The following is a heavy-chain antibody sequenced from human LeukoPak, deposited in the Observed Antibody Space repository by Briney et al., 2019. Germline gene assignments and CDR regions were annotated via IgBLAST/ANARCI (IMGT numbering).Heavy chain of an antibody. V-gene: IGHV3-23*01. J-gene: IGHJ4*02. CDR2: FSGSGGST. CDR3: AKVRADNDYGDSHPPI. CDR1: GFTFSSYA. D-gene: IGHD4-17*01. Sequence: GGSLRLSCAASGFTFSSYAMSWVRQAPGKGLECISGFSGSGGSTYYADSVKGRFTISRDNSKNTLYLQMNSLRAEDTAVYYCAKVRADNDYGDSHPPIWGQGTLVTVSS.